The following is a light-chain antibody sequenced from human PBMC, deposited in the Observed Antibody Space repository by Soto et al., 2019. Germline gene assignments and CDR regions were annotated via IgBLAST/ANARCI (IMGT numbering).Light chain of an antibody. CDR2: LNSDGSH. CDR1: SGHSSYA. V-gene: IGLV4-69*01. J-gene: IGLJ2*01. CDR3: QTWGTGIPV. Sequence: QPVLTQSPSASASLGASVKLTCTLSSGHSSYAIAWHQQQPEKGHRYLMKLNSDGSHSKGDGIPDRFSGSSSGAERYLTISSLQSEDEADYYCQTWGTGIPVFGGGTKLTVL.